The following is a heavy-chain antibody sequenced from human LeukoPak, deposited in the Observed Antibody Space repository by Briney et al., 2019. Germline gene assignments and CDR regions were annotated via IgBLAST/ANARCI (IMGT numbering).Heavy chain of an antibody. J-gene: IGHJ4*02. CDR3: ARGRIAAAGYYFDY. Sequence: SQTLSLTCTVSGGSISSGGYYWSWIRQPPGKGLEWIGYIYHSGSTYYNPSLKSRVTISVDRSKNQFSLKLSSVTAADTAVYYCARGRIAAAGYYFDYWGQGTLVTVSS. CDR2: IYHSGST. V-gene: IGHV4-30-2*01. D-gene: IGHD6-13*01. CDR1: GGSISSGGYY.